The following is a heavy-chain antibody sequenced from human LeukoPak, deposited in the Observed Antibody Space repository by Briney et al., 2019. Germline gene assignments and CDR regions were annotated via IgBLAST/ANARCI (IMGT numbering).Heavy chain of an antibody. CDR1: GFTFSRYW. CDR2: IEQDGSEK. J-gene: IGHJ3*02. CDR3: AREFCSGANCYPMGAFDM. V-gene: IGHV3-7*01. Sequence: PGGSLRLYCAASGFTFSRYWMSWVRQAPGKGLEWVANIEQDGSEKYYVASVKGRFTIPRDNAKNSLYLQMNSLRAEDTAVYYCAREFCSGANCYPMGAFDMWGQGTMVTVSS. D-gene: IGHD2-15*01.